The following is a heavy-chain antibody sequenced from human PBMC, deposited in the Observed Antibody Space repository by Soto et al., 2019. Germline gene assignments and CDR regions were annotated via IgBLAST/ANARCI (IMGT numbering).Heavy chain of an antibody. J-gene: IGHJ3*02. CDR2: ISGSGGST. CDR3: AKDASIYGDYGGDAFDI. CDR1: GFTFSSYA. V-gene: IGHV3-23*01. D-gene: IGHD4-17*01. Sequence: VQLLESGGGLVQPGGSLRLSCAASGFTFSSYAMSWVRQAPGKGLEWVSAISGSGGSTYYADSVKGRFTISRDNSKNTLYLQMNSLRAEDTAVYYCAKDASIYGDYGGDAFDIWGQGTMVTVSS.